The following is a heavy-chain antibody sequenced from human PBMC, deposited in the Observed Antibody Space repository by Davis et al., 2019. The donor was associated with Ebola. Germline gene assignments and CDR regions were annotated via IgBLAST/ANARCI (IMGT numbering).Heavy chain of an antibody. CDR3: AREYCSGGGCQRQDAFDI. CDR2: ISSSGSTI. CDR1: GFTFSDYY. V-gene: IGHV3-11*01. Sequence: GESLKISCAASGFTFSDYYMSWIRQAPGKGLEWVSYISSSGSTIYYADSVKGRFTISRDNAKNSLYLQMNSLRAEDTAVYYCAREYCSGGGCQRQDAFDIWGQGTMVTVSS. J-gene: IGHJ3*02. D-gene: IGHD2-15*01.